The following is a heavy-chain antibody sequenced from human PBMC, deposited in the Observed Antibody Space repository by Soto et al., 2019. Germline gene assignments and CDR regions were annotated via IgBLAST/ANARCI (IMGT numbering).Heavy chain of an antibody. D-gene: IGHD6-6*01. CDR2: FSGSGGNT. Sequence: EVQLLESGGGLVQPGGSLRLSCADSGFTFSNYAMSWVRQAPGKGLEWVSGFSGSGGNTDYADSVKGRFTISRDNSKNTLFLQKNSLSAEDTAVYYCARHRSSDYYYYVMDVWGQGTTVTLSS. V-gene: IGHV3-23*01. J-gene: IGHJ6*02. CDR3: ARHRSSDYYYYVMDV. CDR1: GFTFSNYA.